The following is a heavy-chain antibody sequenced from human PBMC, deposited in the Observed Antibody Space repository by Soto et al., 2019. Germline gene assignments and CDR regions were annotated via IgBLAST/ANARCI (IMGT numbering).Heavy chain of an antibody. CDR1: GYAFTSNY. Sequence: ASVKLSCKASGYAFTSNYMHWVRQDHGQGLEWMGIINPSGGSTSYAQKFQGRVTMTRDTSTSTVYMELSSLRSEDTAVYYCARAGSSSGYGMDFWGQGTTVTVSS. V-gene: IGHV1-46*01. D-gene: IGHD6-13*01. J-gene: IGHJ6*02. CDR3: ARAGSSSGYGMDF. CDR2: INPSGGST.